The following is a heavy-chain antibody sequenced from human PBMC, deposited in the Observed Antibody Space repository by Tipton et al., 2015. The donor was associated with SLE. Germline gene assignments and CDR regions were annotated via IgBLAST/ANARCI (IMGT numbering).Heavy chain of an antibody. Sequence: GLVKPSETLSLTCGVKGVSFRSYYWSWVRQSPGKGLEWIGEVNHSGGTVYNPSLKSRVTISPDTSKSQFSLKLSSVTAADTGVYYCARAEIGALGKAAYWGQGTLVTVSS. V-gene: IGHV4-34*01. D-gene: IGHD6-13*01. J-gene: IGHJ4*02. CDR2: VNHSGGT. CDR3: ARAEIGALGKAAY. CDR1: GVSFRSYY.